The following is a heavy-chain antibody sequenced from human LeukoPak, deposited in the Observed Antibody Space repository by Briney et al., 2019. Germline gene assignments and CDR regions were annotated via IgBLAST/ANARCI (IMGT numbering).Heavy chain of an antibody. CDR3: ARDPKPNYYDSSGYYLGY. J-gene: IGHJ4*02. V-gene: IGHV1-46*01. CDR1: GYTFTSYY. CDR2: INPSGGST. Sequence: GASVKVSCKASGYTFTSYYMHWVRQAPGQGLEWMGIINPSGGSTSYAQKFQGRVTMTRDTSTSTVYMELSSLRSEDTAVYYCARDPKPNYYDSSGYYLGYWGQGTLVTVSS. D-gene: IGHD3-22*01.